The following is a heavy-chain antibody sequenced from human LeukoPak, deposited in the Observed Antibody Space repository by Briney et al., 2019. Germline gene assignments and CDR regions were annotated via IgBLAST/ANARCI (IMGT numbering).Heavy chain of an antibody. V-gene: IGHV4-39*01. J-gene: IGHJ4*02. CDR3: ARHSAAVAGIDY. Sequence: SETLSLTCTVSGGSISSSSYYWGWIRQPPGKGLEWIGSIYYSGSTYYNPSLKSRVTISVDTSKNQFSLKLSSVTAADTAVYYCARHSAAVAGIDYWGQGTQVTVSS. D-gene: IGHD6-19*01. CDR1: GGSISSSSYY. CDR2: IYYSGST.